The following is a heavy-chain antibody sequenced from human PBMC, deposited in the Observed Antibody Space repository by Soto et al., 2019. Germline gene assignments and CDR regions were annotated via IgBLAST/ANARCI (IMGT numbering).Heavy chain of an antibody. J-gene: IGHJ5*02. V-gene: IGHV4-39*07. CDR2: VHHSGSI. D-gene: IGHD1-26*01. CDR1: STISQY. CDR3: ARVKRSTSRFDP. Sequence: SETLSLTCTVSSTISQYWGGIRQPPGKGLEWIGSVHHSGSIYYNPSLKSRVTISVDTSKNQFSLDLNSVTPADTAVYYCARVKRSTSRFDPWGQGTRVTVSS.